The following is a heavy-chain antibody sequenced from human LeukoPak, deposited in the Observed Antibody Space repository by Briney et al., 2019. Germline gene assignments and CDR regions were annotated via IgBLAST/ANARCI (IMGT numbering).Heavy chain of an antibody. D-gene: IGHD1-1*01. Sequence: SETLSLTCTVPGGPLSDYYWTWIRQPPAKGLEWIGYIYYNRNTNYNLSLQSRVTISVDTSKTQFSLKLTSVTAADTAVYYWATGETGSTLGGYWGQGTLVTVSS. J-gene: IGHJ4*02. CDR1: GGPLSDYY. CDR3: ATGETGSTLGGY. CDR2: IYYNRNT. V-gene: IGHV4-59*01.